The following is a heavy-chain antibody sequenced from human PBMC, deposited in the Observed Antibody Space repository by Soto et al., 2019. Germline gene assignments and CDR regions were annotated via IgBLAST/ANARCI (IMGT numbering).Heavy chain of an antibody. J-gene: IGHJ6*02. Sequence: GGSLRLSCAASGFIFSSSWMTWVRQAPGKGLEWVANIKPDGSDIYYGDSVKGRFTISRDNARNSLYLQMSSLRAEDTAVYYCARHSLLKSIPIYGYFYYAMDVWGQGTSVTVSS. D-gene: IGHD3-3*01. V-gene: IGHV3-7*03. CDR3: ARHSLLKSIPIYGYFYYAMDV. CDR2: IKPDGSDI. CDR1: GFIFSSSW.